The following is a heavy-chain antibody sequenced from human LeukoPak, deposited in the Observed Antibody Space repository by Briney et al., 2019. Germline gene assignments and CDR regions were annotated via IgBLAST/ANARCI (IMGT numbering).Heavy chain of an antibody. CDR3: ARDKDSRDPPHFDY. Sequence: SVKVSCKASGGTFSNYAISWVRQAPGQGLEWMGGIIPIFGTANYAQKFRGRVTITADKSTRTAYMELSSLRSEDTAVYYCARDKDSRDPPHFDYWGQGTLVTVSS. CDR2: IIPIFGTA. V-gene: IGHV1-69*06. CDR1: GGTFSNYA. J-gene: IGHJ4*02.